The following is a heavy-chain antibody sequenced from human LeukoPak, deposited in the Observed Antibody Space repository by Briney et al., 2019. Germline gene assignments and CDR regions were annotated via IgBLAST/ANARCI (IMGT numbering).Heavy chain of an antibody. CDR2: IRYDGSNK. CDR1: GFTFSSYG. D-gene: IGHD6-6*01. CDR3: AKEHRIAARTKFDY. V-gene: IGHV3-30*02. Sequence: PGGSLRLSCAASGFTFSSYGMHWVRQAPGKGLEWVAFIRYDGSNKYYADSVKGRFTISRDNSKNTLYLQMNSLRAEDTAVYYCAKEHRIAARTKFDYWGQGTLVTVSS. J-gene: IGHJ4*02.